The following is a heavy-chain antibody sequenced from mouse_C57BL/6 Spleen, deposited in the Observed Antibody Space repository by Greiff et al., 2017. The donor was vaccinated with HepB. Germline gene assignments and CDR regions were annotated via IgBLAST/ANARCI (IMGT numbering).Heavy chain of an antibody. D-gene: IGHD2-1*01. CDR1: GYAFSSYW. J-gene: IGHJ3*01. V-gene: IGHV1-80*01. CDR2: IYPGDGDT. CDR3: ARSDGNQAWFAY. Sequence: VMLVESGAELVKPGASVKISCKASGYAFSSYWMNWVKQRPGKGLEWIGQIYPGDGDTNYNGKFKGKATLTADKSSSTAYMQLSSLTSEDSAVYFCARSDGNQAWFAYWGQGTLVTVSA.